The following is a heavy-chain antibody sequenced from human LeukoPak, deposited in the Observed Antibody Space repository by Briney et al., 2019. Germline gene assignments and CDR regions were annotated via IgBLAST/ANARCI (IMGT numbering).Heavy chain of an antibody. CDR2: IYYSGST. D-gene: IGHD3-16*01. Sequence: SETLSLTCTVSGGSISSSSYYWGWIRQPPGKGLEWIGSIYYSGSTYYNPSLKSRVTMSVDTSKNQFSLKLSSVTAADTAVYYCAREGPGGYDDWGQGTLVTVSS. J-gene: IGHJ4*02. V-gene: IGHV4-39*02. CDR1: GGSISSSSYY. CDR3: AREGPGGYDD.